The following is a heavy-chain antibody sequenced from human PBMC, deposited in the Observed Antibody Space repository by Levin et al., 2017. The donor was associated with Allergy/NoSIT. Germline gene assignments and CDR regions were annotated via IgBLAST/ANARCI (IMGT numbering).Heavy chain of an antibody. Sequence: SETLSLTCTVSGGSISSYYWSWIRQPPGKGLEWVAYINYSGSTKYNPSLKSRVTISIDTFKNQFSLELSSLTAADTAVYYCVRENTWYYPGRGGGLGYWGPGIVVTVSS. V-gene: IGHV4-59*01. CDR3: VRENTWYYPGRGGGLGY. CDR2: INYSGST. CDR1: GGSISSYY. J-gene: IGHJ4*02. D-gene: IGHD3-16*01.